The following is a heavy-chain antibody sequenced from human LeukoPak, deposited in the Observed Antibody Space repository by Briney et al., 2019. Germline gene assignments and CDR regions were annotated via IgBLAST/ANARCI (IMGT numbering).Heavy chain of an antibody. D-gene: IGHD6-13*01. Sequence: PGRSLRLSCAASGFTFSSYAMHWVRQAPGKGLEWVAVISYDGSNKYYADSVKGRFTISRDNSKNTLYLQMNSLRAEDTAVYYCASPAGYSSSWYDAFDIWGQGTMVTVSS. CDR3: ASPAGYSSSWYDAFDI. J-gene: IGHJ3*02. CDR1: GFTFSSYA. V-gene: IGHV3-30*01. CDR2: ISYDGSNK.